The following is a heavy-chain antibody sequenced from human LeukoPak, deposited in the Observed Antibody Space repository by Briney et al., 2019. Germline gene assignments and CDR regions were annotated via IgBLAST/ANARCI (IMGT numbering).Heavy chain of an antibody. Sequence: PGRPLRLSCAASGFIFSSYGMHWVRQAPGKGLEWVALISYDGSDKDYADSVKGRLTISRDNPKNTLYLQMNSLRAEDTAVYYCVKDRYNSGWYPGYWGQGTLVTVSS. CDR3: VKDRYNSGWYPGY. CDR1: GFIFSSYG. D-gene: IGHD6-19*01. CDR2: ISYDGSDK. V-gene: IGHV3-30*18. J-gene: IGHJ4*02.